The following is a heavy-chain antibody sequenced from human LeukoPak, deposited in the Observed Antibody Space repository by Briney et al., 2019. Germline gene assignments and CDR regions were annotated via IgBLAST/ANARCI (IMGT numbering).Heavy chain of an antibody. J-gene: IGHJ3*02. V-gene: IGHV4-30-2*01. D-gene: IGHD2-2*01. Sequence: PSQTLSLTCAVSGGSFSSGDYSWSWIRQPPGLGLVWIGYIYHTGSTYYNPSLKSRVTISVDRSKNEFSLKLNSVTAADTAVYYCARKDCSTTSCYAPDAFDIWGQGTMVTVSS. CDR2: IYHTGST. CDR3: ARKDCSTTSCYAPDAFDI. CDR1: GGSFSSGDYS.